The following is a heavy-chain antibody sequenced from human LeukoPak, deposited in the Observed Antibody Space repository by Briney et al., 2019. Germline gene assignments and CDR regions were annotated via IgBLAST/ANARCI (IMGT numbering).Heavy chain of an antibody. D-gene: IGHD3-22*01. J-gene: IGHJ4*02. CDR3: AREGYYYDSYYFDY. CDR2: IKQDGSEK. CDR1: GFTFSSYW. Sequence: GGSLRLSCAASGFTFSSYWMSWVRQAPGKGLEWVANIKQDGSEKYYVDSVKGRFTISRDNAKNSLYLQMNSLRAEDTAVYYCAREGYYYDSYYFDYWGQGTLVTVSS. V-gene: IGHV3-7*01.